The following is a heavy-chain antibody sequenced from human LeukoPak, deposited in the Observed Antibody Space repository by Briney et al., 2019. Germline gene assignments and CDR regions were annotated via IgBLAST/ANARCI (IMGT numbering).Heavy chain of an antibody. CDR2: ISSSSSYI. J-gene: IGHJ3*02. CDR1: GFTFSSYS. Sequence: GGSLRLSCAASGFTFSSYSMNWVRQAPGKGLEWVSSISSSSSYIYYADSVKGRFTISRDNSKNTLYLQMNSLRAEDTAVYYCASARKRGRWLAFDIWGQGTMVTVSS. CDR3: ASARKRGRWLAFDI. D-gene: IGHD5-12*01. V-gene: IGHV3-21*01.